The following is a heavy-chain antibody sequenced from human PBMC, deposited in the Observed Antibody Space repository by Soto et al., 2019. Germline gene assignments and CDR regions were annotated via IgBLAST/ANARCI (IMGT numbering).Heavy chain of an antibody. Sequence: QVQLQESGPKLVKPSGALSLTCAVSGDSIISTNWWTWVRQPPGKGLEWIGDMYHSGSTYYNPSLKRRVTIYVDKSTNKFSLKLSSVTAADTAVYYCATSTAGHRSGSYDGFDYWGQGTLVTVST. CDR3: ATSTAGHRSGSYDGFDY. CDR1: GDSIISTNW. J-gene: IGHJ4*02. D-gene: IGHD3-10*01. V-gene: IGHV4-4*02. CDR2: MYHSGST.